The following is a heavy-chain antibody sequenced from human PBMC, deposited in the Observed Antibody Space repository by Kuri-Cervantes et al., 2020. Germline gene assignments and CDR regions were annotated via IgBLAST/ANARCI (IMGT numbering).Heavy chain of an antibody. CDR1: GFTVSSNY. CDR3: ARSKLLWFGTFDY. CDR2: IYSGGST. Sequence: GESLKISCAASGFTVSSNYMSWVRQAPGKGLEWVSVIYSGGSTYYADSVKGRFTISRDNSKNTLYLQMNSLRAEDTAVYCCARSKLLWFGTFDYWGQGTLVTVSS. V-gene: IGHV3-66*02. D-gene: IGHD3-10*01. J-gene: IGHJ4*02.